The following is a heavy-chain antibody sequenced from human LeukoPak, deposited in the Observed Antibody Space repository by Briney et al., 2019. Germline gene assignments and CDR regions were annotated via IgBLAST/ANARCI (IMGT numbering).Heavy chain of an antibody. D-gene: IGHD3-10*01. CDR2: IIPIFGTA. V-gene: IGHV1-69*06. CDR1: GGTFSSYA. J-gene: IGHJ4*02. Sequence: GASVKVSCKVSGGTFSSYAISWVRQAPGQGLEWMGGIIPIFGTANYAQKFQGRVTITADKSTSTAYMELSSLRSEDTAVYYCASSEMVRGDIDRTTCWGQGTLVTVSS. CDR3: ASSEMVRGDIDRTTC.